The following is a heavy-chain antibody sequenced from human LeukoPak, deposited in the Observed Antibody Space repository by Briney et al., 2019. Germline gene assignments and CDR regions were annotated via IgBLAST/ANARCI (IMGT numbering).Heavy chain of an antibody. J-gene: IGHJ4*02. V-gene: IGHV4-4*07. Sequence: SETLSLTCAVSGGSISSYYWSWFRQPAGKGLEWIGRFYTSGSTNYNPSLKSRVTMSVDTSKNQFSLKLSSVTAADTAVYYCARQQLSQLYYFDYWGQGTLVTVSS. CDR3: ARQQLSQLYYFDY. D-gene: IGHD6-13*01. CDR1: GGSISSYY. CDR2: FYTSGST.